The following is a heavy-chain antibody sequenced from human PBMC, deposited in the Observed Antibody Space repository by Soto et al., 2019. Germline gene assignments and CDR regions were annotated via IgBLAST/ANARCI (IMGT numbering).Heavy chain of an antibody. V-gene: IGHV1-46*01. D-gene: IGHD2-2*02. J-gene: IGHJ6*02. CDR3: ARDRVYCSSTSCYTFRALSRPYYYGMDV. CDR2: INPSGGST. Sequence: ASVKVSCKASGYTSTSYYMHWVRQAPGQGLEWMGIINPSGGSTSYAQKFQGRVTMTRDTSTSTVYMELSSLRSEDTAVYYCARDRVYCSSTSCYTFRALSRPYYYGMDVWGQGTTVTVSS. CDR1: GYTSTSYY.